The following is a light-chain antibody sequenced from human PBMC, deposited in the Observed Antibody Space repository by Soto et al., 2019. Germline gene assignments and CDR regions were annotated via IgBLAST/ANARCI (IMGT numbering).Light chain of an antibody. J-gene: IGLJ2*01. Sequence: QSALTQPASVSGSPGQSITISCTGTSSDVGGYNYVSWYQQHPGKAPKLMIYDVSNRPSGVSNRVSGSKSGKTASLTISGLQDEDEADYYCSSYTSSSTVVFGGGTKLTVL. CDR3: SSYTSSSTVV. CDR1: SSDVGGYNY. CDR2: DVS. V-gene: IGLV2-14*01.